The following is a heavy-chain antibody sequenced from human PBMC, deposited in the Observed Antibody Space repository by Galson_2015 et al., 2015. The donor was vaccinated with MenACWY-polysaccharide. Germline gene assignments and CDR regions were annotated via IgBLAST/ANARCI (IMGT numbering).Heavy chain of an antibody. J-gene: IGHJ4*02. CDR1: GFTFSDYY. CDR3: VRRLTSRCFDY. CDR2: ISSSGSTI. Sequence: SLRLSCAASGFTFSDYYMSWVRQAPGKGLEWVSYISSSGSTISYADSVKGRFTISRDNAQNSLYLQVNSLRAEDTAVYYCVRRLTSRCFDYWGQGTLITVSS. D-gene: IGHD2-8*01. V-gene: IGHV3-11*01.